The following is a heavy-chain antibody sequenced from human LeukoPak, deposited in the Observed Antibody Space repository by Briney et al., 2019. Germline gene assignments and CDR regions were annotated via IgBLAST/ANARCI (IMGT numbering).Heavy chain of an antibody. CDR1: GFTFSSYA. V-gene: IGHV3-30*04. Sequence: PGGSPRLSCAASGFTFSSYAMHWVRQAPGKGLEWVALISYDESNTFYADSVKGRFTISRDNSKNTLYLQMNSLRVEDTAVYYCARDGDGDYVFSYYFDYWGQGTLVTVSS. D-gene: IGHD4-17*01. CDR3: ARDGDGDYVFSYYFDY. CDR2: ISYDESNT. J-gene: IGHJ4*02.